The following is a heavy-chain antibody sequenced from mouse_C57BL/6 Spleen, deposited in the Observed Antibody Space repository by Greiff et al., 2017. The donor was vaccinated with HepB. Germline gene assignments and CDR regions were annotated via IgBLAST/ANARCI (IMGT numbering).Heavy chain of an antibody. J-gene: IGHJ2*01. Sequence: EVQLQQSGPELVKPGASVKISCKASGYTFTDYYMNWVKQSHGKSLEWIGDINPNNGGTSYNQKFKGKATLTVDKSSSTAYMELRSLTSEDSAVYYCARLPIYSNYFDYWGQGTTLTVSS. CDR1: GYTFTDYY. CDR3: ARLPIYSNYFDY. V-gene: IGHV1-26*01. CDR2: INPNNGGT. D-gene: IGHD2-5*01.